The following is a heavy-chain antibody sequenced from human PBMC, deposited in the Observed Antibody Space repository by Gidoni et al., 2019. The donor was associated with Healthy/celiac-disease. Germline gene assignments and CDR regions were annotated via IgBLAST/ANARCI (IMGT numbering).Heavy chain of an antibody. CDR1: GFSFSSYA. V-gene: IGHV3-23*04. CDR3: AKSAPSRRYQLLYAGMDV. D-gene: IGHD2-2*02. J-gene: IGHJ6*02. Sequence: EVQLVESGGGLVQPGGSLRLSCAASGFSFSSYAMSWVRQAPGKGLEGVSAISGSGGSTYYADSVKGRFTISRDNSKNTLYLQMNSLRAEDTAVYYCAKSAPSRRYQLLYAGMDVWGQGTTVTVSS. CDR2: ISGSGGST.